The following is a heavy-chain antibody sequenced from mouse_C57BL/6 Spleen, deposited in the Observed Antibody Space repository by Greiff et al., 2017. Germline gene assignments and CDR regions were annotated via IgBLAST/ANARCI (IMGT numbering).Heavy chain of an antibody. Sequence: VPLQQSGPELVKPGASVKISCKASGYTFTDYYMNWVKQSHGKSLEWIGDINPNNGGTSYNQKFKGKATLTVNKSSSTAYMELRSLTSEESAVYYCARRPYDYDAWFAYWGQGTLVTVSA. V-gene: IGHV1-26*01. CDR1: GYTFTDYY. J-gene: IGHJ3*01. D-gene: IGHD2-4*01. CDR2: INPNNGGT. CDR3: ARRPYDYDAWFAY.